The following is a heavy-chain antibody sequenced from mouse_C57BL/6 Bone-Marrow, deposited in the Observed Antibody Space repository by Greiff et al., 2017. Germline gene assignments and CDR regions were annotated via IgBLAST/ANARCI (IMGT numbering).Heavy chain of an antibody. V-gene: IGHV1-64*01. CDR2: IHPNSGST. J-gene: IGHJ2*01. CDR1: GYTFTSYW. Sequence: VQLQQPGAELVKPGASVKLSCKASGYTFTSYWMHWVKQRPGQGLEWIGMIHPNSGSTNYNEKFKSKATLTVDKSSSTAYIQLSSLTAEDSAVYYCAKAGYFDYWGQGTTLTVSS. CDR3: AKAGYFDY.